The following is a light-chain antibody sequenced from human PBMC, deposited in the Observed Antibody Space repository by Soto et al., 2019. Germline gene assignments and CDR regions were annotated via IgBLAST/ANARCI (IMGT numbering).Light chain of an antibody. CDR1: RSISDW. Sequence: DIQLTQSPSTLSPSVGDRVTITCRASRSISDWLAWYQQKPGKAPRLLIFDASTLKTGVPSRFSGSGSGTEFTLTISSLQPDDVATYYCLQYDNHSWTFGQGTKV. CDR2: DAS. J-gene: IGKJ1*01. CDR3: LQYDNHSWT. V-gene: IGKV1-5*01.